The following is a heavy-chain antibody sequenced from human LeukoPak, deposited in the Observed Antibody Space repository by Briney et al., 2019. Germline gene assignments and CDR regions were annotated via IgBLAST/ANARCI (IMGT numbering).Heavy chain of an antibody. Sequence: ASVKVSCKASGYTFTSYYMHWVRQAPGQGLEWMGIINPSGGSTSYAQKFQGRVTMTRDTSTSTVYMELSSLRSEDTAVYYCARDYKGRDGFDIWGQGTMVNGSS. CDR1: GYTFTSYY. D-gene: IGHD1-14*01. CDR2: INPSGGST. CDR3: ARDYKGRDGFDI. J-gene: IGHJ3*02. V-gene: IGHV1-46*01.